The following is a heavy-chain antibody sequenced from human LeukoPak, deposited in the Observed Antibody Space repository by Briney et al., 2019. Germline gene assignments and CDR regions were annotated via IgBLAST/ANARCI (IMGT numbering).Heavy chain of an antibody. J-gene: IGHJ5*02. Sequence: ASVKVSCKASAYTFSTYLLHWVRQAPGQGLEWMGIIDPSGGSTDYAQKFQGRVTMTRDTPTSTVYMELSSLRSEDTAVYYCARDLGLRGVTNWFDPWGQGTLVTVSS. CDR1: AYTFSTYL. CDR3: ARDLGLRGVTNWFDP. D-gene: IGHD3-10*01. CDR2: IDPSGGST. V-gene: IGHV1-46*01.